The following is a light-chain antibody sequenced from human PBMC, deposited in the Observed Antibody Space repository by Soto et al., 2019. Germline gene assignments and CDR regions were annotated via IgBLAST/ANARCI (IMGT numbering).Light chain of an antibody. CDR2: GAS. CDR1: RSISNN. CDR3: QQYNNWPHT. J-gene: IGKJ2*01. Sequence: EIVMTQSPVTLSASPGERATLSCRASRSISNNLAWHQQKPGQAPRLLIYGASTRATGIPARFSGSGSGTEFTLTISSLQSEDFAVYYCQQYNNWPHTFGQGTKLEI. V-gene: IGKV3-15*01.